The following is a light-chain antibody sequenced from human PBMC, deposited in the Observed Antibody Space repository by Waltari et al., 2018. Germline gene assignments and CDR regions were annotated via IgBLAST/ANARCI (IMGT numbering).Light chain of an antibody. CDR3: QKYGSLPAT. CDR1: QSISRF. CDR2: DAS. J-gene: IGKJ1*01. Sequence: EIMLTQSPGTLSLSPGERATLSCRASQSISRFLAWYQQIPGQAPRLLIFDASTRATGIPERFSGSGSGTDLSLIISRLGPEDIAVYYCQKYGSLPATFGQGTKVEIK. V-gene: IGKV3-20*01.